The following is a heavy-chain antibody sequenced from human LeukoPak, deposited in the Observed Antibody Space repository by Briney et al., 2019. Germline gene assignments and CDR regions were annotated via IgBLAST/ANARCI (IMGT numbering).Heavy chain of an antibody. Sequence: PGGSLRLSCAASGFNFGTYAMRWVRQAPGRGLEGVAVISYDGRNIYYADSVRGRFTISRDNSKSTLYLHMNSLRAEDTAIYSCARSYDSSGYYSFDYWGQGTLVTVSS. J-gene: IGHJ4*02. CDR2: ISYDGRNI. CDR3: ARSYDSSGYYSFDY. CDR1: GFNFGTYA. V-gene: IGHV3-30*04. D-gene: IGHD3-22*01.